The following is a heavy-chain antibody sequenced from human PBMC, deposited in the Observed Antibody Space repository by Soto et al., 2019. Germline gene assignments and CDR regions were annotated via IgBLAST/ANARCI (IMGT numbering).Heavy chain of an antibody. V-gene: IGHV1-46*03. J-gene: IGHJ4*02. CDR2: INPNGSTT. CDR1: GYTFTSYF. CDR3: TRDLGDSTGYYFDY. Sequence: GASVKVSCKASGYTFTSYFLHWVRRAPGQGFEWMGIINPNGSTTKYGQNLQGRVTMTGDTSTSTVYMELSSLRSEDTAVYYCTRDLGDSTGYYFDYWGRGTLVTVSS. D-gene: IGHD3-22*01.